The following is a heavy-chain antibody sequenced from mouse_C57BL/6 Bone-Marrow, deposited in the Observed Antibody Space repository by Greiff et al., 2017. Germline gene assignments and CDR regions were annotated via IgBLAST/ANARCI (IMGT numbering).Heavy chain of an antibody. V-gene: IGHV1-50*01. D-gene: IGHD4-1*01. CDR2: IDPSDSYT. J-gene: IGHJ4*01. CDR1: GYTFTSYW. Sequence: QVQLQQSGAELVKPGASVKLSCKASGYTFTSYWMQWVKQRPGQGLEWIGEIDPSDSYTNYNQKFKGKATLTVDTSSSTAYMQLSSLTSEDSAVYYCAREGTGLYYYAMDYWGQGTSVTVSS. CDR3: AREGTGLYYYAMDY.